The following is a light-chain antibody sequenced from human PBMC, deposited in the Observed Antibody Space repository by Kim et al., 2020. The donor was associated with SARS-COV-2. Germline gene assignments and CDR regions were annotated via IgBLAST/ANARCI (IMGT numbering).Light chain of an antibody. CDR1: TGAVTSGHY. J-gene: IGLJ2*01. V-gene: IGLV7-46*01. Sequence: GGTVTLTCGSSTGAVTSGHYPYWFQQKPGQAPRTLIYDINNKHSWTPARFSGSLLGGKAALTLSGAQPEDEAEYYCLLSYSGAHVVFGGGTQLTVL. CDR3: LLSYSGAHVV. CDR2: DIN.